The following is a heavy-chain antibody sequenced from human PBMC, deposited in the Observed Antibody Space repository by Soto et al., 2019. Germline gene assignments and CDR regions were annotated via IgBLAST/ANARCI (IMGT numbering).Heavy chain of an antibody. D-gene: IGHD1-26*01. CDR3: ARGGVGASTNYYYYYGMDV. CDR2: IYYSGST. Sequence: SETLSLTCTASGGSISSYYWSWIRQPPGKGLEWIGYIYYSGSTNYNPSLKSRVTISVDTSKNQFSLKLSSVTAADTAVYYCARGGVGASTNYYYYYGMDVWGQGTTVTVSS. CDR1: GGSISSYY. V-gene: IGHV4-59*01. J-gene: IGHJ6*02.